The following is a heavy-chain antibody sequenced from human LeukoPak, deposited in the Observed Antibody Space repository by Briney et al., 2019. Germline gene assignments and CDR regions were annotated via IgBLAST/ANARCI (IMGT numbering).Heavy chain of an antibody. D-gene: IGHD5-24*01. CDR2: ISWNSDSI. CDR1: GFTFDDYA. Sequence: GGSLRLSCAASGFTFDDYAMHWVRQAPGKGLEWVSGISWNSDSIGYADSVKGRFTTSRDNAKNSLYLQMNSLRAEDTALYYCAKARQFYYFDYWGQGTLVTVSS. V-gene: IGHV3-9*01. CDR3: AKARQFYYFDY. J-gene: IGHJ4*02.